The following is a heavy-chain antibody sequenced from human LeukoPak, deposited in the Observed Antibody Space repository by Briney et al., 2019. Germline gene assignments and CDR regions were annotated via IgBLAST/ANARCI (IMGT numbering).Heavy chain of an antibody. D-gene: IGHD2-2*01. CDR1: GGSISSGSYY. CDR2: IYTSGST. Sequence: SQTLSLTCTVSGGSISSGSYYWSWIRQPAGKGLEWIGRIYTSGSTNYNPSLKSRVTISVDTSKNQFSLKLSSVTAADTAVYYCARQITAANFDYWGQGTLVTVSS. V-gene: IGHV4-61*02. CDR3: ARQITAANFDY. J-gene: IGHJ4*02.